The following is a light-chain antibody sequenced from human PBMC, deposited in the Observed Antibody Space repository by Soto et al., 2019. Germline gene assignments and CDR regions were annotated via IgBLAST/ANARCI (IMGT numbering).Light chain of an antibody. V-gene: IGKV3-15*01. CDR1: QSVRTK. CDR2: GAS. J-gene: IGKJ5*01. Sequence: EIVMTQSPATLSVSPGEGATLSGRASQSVRTKLAWYQQKAGQAPRLLIYGASTRASGVSDRFSGSGSGTEYTLTISRLQSEDFAVYYCQQYDTWPSITFGQGTRLEIK. CDR3: QQYDTWPSIT.